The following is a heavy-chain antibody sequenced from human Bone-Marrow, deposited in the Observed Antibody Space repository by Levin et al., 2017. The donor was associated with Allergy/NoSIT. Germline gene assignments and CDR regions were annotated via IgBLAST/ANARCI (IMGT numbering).Heavy chain of an antibody. CDR2: IKSKTDGGTT. CDR1: GFTFSNAW. Sequence: GESLKISCAASGFTFSNAWMSWVRQAPGKGLEWVGRIKSKTDGGTTDYAAPVKGRFTISRDDSKNTLYLQMNSLKTEDTAVYYCTTGSKLVLRFLEWSIDYWGQGTLVTVSS. CDR3: TTGSKLVLRFLEWSIDY. V-gene: IGHV3-15*01. J-gene: IGHJ4*02. D-gene: IGHD3-3*01.